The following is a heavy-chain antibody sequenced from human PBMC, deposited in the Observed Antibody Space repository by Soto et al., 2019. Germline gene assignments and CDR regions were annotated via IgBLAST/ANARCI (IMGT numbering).Heavy chain of an antibody. J-gene: IGHJ4*02. D-gene: IGHD3-10*01. CDR2: ISYDETKA. Sequence: QAQLVESGGGVVQPGRSLRLSCAASGFSFRSFVMHWVRQAPGKGLAWVALISYDETKAYYADSVKGRFTVSRDNSKNTLELQMASLTPDDTAVYYCARGIYGSGSLYAVFDYWGQGTMVTVSS. V-gene: IGHV3-30*04. CDR3: ARGIYGSGSLYAVFDY. CDR1: GFSFRSFV.